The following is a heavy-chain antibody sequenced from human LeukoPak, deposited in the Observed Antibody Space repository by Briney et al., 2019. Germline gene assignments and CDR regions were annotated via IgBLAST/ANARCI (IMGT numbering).Heavy chain of an antibody. V-gene: IGHV1-18*01. CDR1: GYTFTSYG. CDR2: ISAYNGNT. J-gene: IGHJ4*02. CDR3: ARVNGGRGYSYGNFDY. D-gene: IGHD5-18*01. Sequence: ASVKVSCKASGYTFTSYGISWVRQAPGQGLEWMGWISAYNGNTNYAQKLQGRVTMTTDTSTGTAYMELRSLRSDDTAVYYCARVNGGRGYSYGNFDYWGQGTLVTVSS.